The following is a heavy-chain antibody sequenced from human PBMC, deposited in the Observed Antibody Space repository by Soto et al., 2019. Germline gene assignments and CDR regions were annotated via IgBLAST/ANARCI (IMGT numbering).Heavy chain of an antibody. J-gene: IGHJ4*02. D-gene: IGHD5-12*01. CDR1: GVTFTKYA. CDR2: ISGSGSAT. Sequence: EVQLLESGGGLVQPGGSLRLSCEVSGVTFTKYAMSWVRQAPGKGLEWVSAISGSGSATHYADSVKGRFTISRDNSKNTLSLQMNSLRVEDTAIYFCAKRSGFDSGLFDYWGQGTLVTVSS. V-gene: IGHV3-23*01. CDR3: AKRSGFDSGLFDY.